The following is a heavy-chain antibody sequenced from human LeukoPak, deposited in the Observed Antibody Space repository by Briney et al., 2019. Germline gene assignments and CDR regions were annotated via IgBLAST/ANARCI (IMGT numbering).Heavy chain of an antibody. D-gene: IGHD6-13*01. CDR1: GFTFSSYE. CDR2: ISSSGSTI. Sequence: PGGSLRLSCAASGFTFSSYEMNWVRQAPGKGLEWVSYISSSGSTIYYADSVKGRFTISRDNAKNSLYLQMNSLRAEDTAVYYCARLLPLYSSSWYEGSGYYYMDVWGKGTTVTVSS. J-gene: IGHJ6*03. V-gene: IGHV3-48*03. CDR3: ARLLPLYSSSWYEGSGYYYMDV.